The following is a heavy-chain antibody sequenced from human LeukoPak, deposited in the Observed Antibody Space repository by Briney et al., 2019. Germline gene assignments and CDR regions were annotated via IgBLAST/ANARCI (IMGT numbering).Heavy chain of an antibody. J-gene: IGHJ5*02. CDR1: GGSISSSSYY. D-gene: IGHD6-6*01. Sequence: SETLSLTCTVSGGSISSSSYYWGWIRQPPGKGLEWIGSIYYSGSTYYNPSLKSRVTISVDTSKNQFSLKLSSVTAADTAVYYCARGRIAARRIRSWFDPWGQGTLVTVSS. V-gene: IGHV4-39*01. CDR2: IYYSGST. CDR3: ARGRIAARRIRSWFDP.